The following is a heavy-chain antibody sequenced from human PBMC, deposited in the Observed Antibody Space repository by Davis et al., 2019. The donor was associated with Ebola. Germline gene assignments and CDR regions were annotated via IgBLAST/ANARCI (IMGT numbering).Heavy chain of an antibody. J-gene: IGHJ4*02. V-gene: IGHV3-11*01. CDR1: GFTFSDYY. CDR2: IGYSGSTM. CDR3: TRGASGTGLLDY. Sequence: GGSLRLSCAASGFTFSDYYMTWIRQAPGRGLEWVSYIGYSGSTMYYADSVKGRFTISRDDAKNSVYLQMNSLRAEDAAVYYCTRGASGTGLLDYWGQGTLVTVSS. D-gene: IGHD2-2*01.